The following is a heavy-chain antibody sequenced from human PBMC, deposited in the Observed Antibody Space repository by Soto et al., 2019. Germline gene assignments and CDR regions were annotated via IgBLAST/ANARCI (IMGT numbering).Heavy chain of an antibody. J-gene: IGHJ4*02. D-gene: IGHD5-12*01. Sequence: SETLSLTCAVSGYPISSGYYWGWIRQPPGKGLEWIGIIHHSGSTYYNPSLRSRITISVDTSKSQFSLKMPSVTAADTAVYYGARSSGYVPGGYWGQGILVTVSS. CDR2: IHHSGST. CDR1: GYPISSGYY. V-gene: IGHV4-38-2*01. CDR3: ARSSGYVPGGY.